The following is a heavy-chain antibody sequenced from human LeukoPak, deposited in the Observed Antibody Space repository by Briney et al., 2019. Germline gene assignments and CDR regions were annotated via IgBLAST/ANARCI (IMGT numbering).Heavy chain of an antibody. CDR2: IYYSGST. J-gene: IGHJ5*02. Sequence: SETLSLTCTVSGGSISSYYWSWIRQPPGKGLKWIGYIYYSGSTNYNPSLKSRVTISVDTSKNQFSLKLSSVTAADTAVYYCARVQGYCSSTSCPNWFDPWGQGTLVTVSS. CDR1: GGSISSYY. CDR3: ARVQGYCSSTSCPNWFDP. D-gene: IGHD2-2*01. V-gene: IGHV4-59*01.